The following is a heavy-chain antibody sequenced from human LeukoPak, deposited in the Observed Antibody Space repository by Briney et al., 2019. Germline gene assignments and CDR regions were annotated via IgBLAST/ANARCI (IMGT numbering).Heavy chain of an antibody. CDR3: ARDPTPRYCSGGSCYTHYGMDV. D-gene: IGHD2-15*01. CDR2: ISSSRSSI. J-gene: IGHJ6*02. CDR1: GFTFSSYT. Sequence: GGSLRLSCPASGFTFSSYTMNWVRQAPGKGLEWVSSISSSRSSIYYADSVKGRFTISRDNAKSSLYLQMNSLRAEDTAVYFCARDPTPRYCSGGSCYTHYGMDVWGQGTTVTVSS. V-gene: IGHV3-21*01.